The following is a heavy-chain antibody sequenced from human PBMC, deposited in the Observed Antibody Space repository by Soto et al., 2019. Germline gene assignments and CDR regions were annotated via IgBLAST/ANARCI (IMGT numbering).Heavy chain of an antibody. D-gene: IGHD3-3*01. CDR2: ISAYNGNT. CDR1: GYTFTSYG. Sequence: ALVKVSCKASGYTFTSYGISWVRQAPGQGLEWMGWISAYNGNTNYAQKLQGRVTMTTDTSTSTAYMELRSLRFDDTAVYYCARGRLDDFWSGYYLGLDYYYGMDVWG. CDR3: ARGRLDDFWSGYYLGLDYYYGMDV. J-gene: IGHJ6*02. V-gene: IGHV1-18*01.